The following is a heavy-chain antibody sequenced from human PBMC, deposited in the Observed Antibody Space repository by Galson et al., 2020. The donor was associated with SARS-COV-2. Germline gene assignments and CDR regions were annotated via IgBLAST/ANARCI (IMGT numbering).Heavy chain of an antibody. Sequence: GESLKISCKVSGYTLTELSMHWVRQAPGKGLEWMGGFDPEDGETIYAQKFQGRVTMTEDTSTDTAYMELSSLRSEDTAVYYCATGPPLVGAGNWFDPWGQGTLVTVSS. J-gene: IGHJ5*02. V-gene: IGHV1-24*01. CDR3: ATGPPLVGAGNWFDP. D-gene: IGHD1-26*01. CDR1: GYTLTELS. CDR2: FDPEDGET.